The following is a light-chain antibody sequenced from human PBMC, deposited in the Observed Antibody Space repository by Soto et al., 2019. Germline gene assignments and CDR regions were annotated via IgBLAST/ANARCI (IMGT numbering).Light chain of an antibody. CDR2: DVS. V-gene: IGLV2-14*03. CDR1: SSDIGGYNY. CDR3: SSYTSSSTYV. Sequence: QSVLTQPASVSGSPGQSITISCTGTSSDIGGYNYVSWYQQHPGKAPKLMIYDVSHRPSGVSNRLSGSKSGNTASLTISGLQAEDEGDYYCSSYTSSSTYVFGTGTKLTVL. J-gene: IGLJ1*01.